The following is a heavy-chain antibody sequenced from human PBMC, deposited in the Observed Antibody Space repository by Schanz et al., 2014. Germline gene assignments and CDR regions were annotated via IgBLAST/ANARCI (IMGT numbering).Heavy chain of an antibody. CDR1: EFTFSSYW. Sequence: VQLVESGGGVVQPGGSLRLSCAASEFTFSSYWMSWVRQAPGKGLEWVANINEDGSEKYYVDSVKGRFTISRVNAENSLYLQMNSLRGEDTAVYWCARGLQVYFDYWGQGALVSVSS. CDR2: INEDGSEK. V-gene: IGHV3-7*01. D-gene: IGHD3-16*01. CDR3: ARGLQVYFDY. J-gene: IGHJ4*02.